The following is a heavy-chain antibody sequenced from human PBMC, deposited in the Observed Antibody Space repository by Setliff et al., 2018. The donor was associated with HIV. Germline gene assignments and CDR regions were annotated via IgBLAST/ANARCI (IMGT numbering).Heavy chain of an antibody. CDR1: GGTFSGYA. Sequence: GASVKVSCKASGGTFSGYAISWVRQAPGQGLELMGGIIPIFGTANYAQKFQGRVTITADESTSTAYMELSSLTYEDTAVYYCARGGLRFLEWLPERFDPWGQGTQVTVSS. D-gene: IGHD3-3*01. CDR2: IIPIFGTA. V-gene: IGHV1-69*13. J-gene: IGHJ5*02. CDR3: ARGGLRFLEWLPERFDP.